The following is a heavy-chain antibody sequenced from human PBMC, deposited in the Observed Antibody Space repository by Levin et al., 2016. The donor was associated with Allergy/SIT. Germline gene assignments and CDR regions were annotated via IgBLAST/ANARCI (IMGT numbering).Heavy chain of an antibody. CDR3: ARPGVSDSNGNFLAMEH. J-gene: IGHJ4*02. CDR2: IDPSDSYI. Sequence: GESLKISCEGSGYNFTGYWITWVRQMPGKGLDWMGMIDPSDSYIKYSPSFQGHVTISADKSTSTAYLQWSSLKASDTAMYYCARPGVSDSNGNFLAMEHWGQGSLVTVSS. CDR1: GYNFTGYW. D-gene: IGHD3-22*01. V-gene: IGHV5-10-1*01.